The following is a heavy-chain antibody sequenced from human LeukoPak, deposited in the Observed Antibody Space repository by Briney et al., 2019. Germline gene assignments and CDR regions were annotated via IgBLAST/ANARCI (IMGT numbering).Heavy chain of an antibody. J-gene: IGHJ3*02. Sequence: DSIQGRFTISRDNAENSLYLQMNSLRAEDTAVYYCARDGSGSYLKEARGAFDIWGQGTMVTVSS. CDR3: ARDGSGSYLKEARGAFDI. V-gene: IGHV3-21*06. D-gene: IGHD1-26*01.